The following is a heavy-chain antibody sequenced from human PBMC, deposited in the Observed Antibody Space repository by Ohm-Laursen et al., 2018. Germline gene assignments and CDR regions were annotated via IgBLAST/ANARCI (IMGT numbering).Heavy chain of an antibody. V-gene: IGHV4-59*12. D-gene: IGHD6-19*01. CDR2: IYYSGST. CDR1: GGSFSGYY. Sequence: TLSLTCAVYGGSFSGYYWSWIWQPPGKGLEWIGYIYYSGSTNYNPSLKSRVTISVDTSKNQFSLKVNSVTAADTAVYYCARGFSGWWGRIDYWGQGILVTVSS. J-gene: IGHJ4*02. CDR3: ARGFSGWWGRIDY.